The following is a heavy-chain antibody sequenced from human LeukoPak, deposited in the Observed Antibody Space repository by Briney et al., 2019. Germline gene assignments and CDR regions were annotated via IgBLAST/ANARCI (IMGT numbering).Heavy chain of an antibody. D-gene: IGHD6-6*01. CDR1: GYSISSGYY. CDR3: ARVDRSSGGYYYYMDV. Sequence: SETLSLTCTVSGYSISSGYYWGWIRPPPGRGREWIGSIYHSGSTYYNPSLKSRVTISVDTSKNQFSLKLSSVTAADTAVYYCARVDRSSGGYYYYMDVWGKGTTVTVSS. CDR2: IYHSGST. V-gene: IGHV4-38-2*02. J-gene: IGHJ6*03.